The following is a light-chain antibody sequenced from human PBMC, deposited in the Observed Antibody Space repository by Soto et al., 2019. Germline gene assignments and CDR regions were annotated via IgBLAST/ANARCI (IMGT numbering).Light chain of an antibody. CDR3: SSYTTSSITP. J-gene: IGLJ1*01. CDR1: SSDVGGYSY. Sequence: QSVLTQPASVSGSPGQSITISCTGTSSDVGGYSYVSWYQHHPGKAPKLLIYDVTTRPSGVSDRFSGSKSGNTASLTISGLQAEDEADYSCSSYTTSSITPFGTGTKVTVL. V-gene: IGLV2-14*03. CDR2: DVT.